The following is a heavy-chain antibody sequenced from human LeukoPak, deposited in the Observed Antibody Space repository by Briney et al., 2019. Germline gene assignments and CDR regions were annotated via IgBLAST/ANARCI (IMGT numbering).Heavy chain of an antibody. CDR3: AKEYSGFDFDY. CDR1: GFTLRSYD. V-gene: IGHV3-23*01. Sequence: GGSLRLSCAASGFTLRSYDMSWVRQAPGKGLEWVAATSGSGVNSYYADSVRGRFTISRDNSQNTLYLQMDSLRAEDTALYYCAKEYSGFDFDYWGQGTLVTVSS. D-gene: IGHD5-12*01. CDR2: TSGSGVNS. J-gene: IGHJ4*02.